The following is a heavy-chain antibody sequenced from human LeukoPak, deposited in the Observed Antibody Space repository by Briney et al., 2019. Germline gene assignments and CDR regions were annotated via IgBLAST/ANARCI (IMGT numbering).Heavy chain of an antibody. V-gene: IGHV3-21*01. CDR3: ARVNSGKPPTYYDFLS. CDR2: ISSSSSYI. CDR1: GFTFSSYS. J-gene: IGHJ5*02. Sequence: GGSLRLSCAASGFTFSSYSRNWVRQAPGKGLEWVSSISSSSSYIYYADSVKGRFTISRDNAKNSLYLQMNSLRAEDTAVYYCARVNSGKPPTYYDFLSWGQGTLVTVSS. D-gene: IGHD3-3*01.